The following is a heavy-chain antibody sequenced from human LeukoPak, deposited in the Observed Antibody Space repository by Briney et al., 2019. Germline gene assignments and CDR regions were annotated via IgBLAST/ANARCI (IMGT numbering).Heavy chain of an antibody. V-gene: IGHV4-59*01. CDR3: ARGTTPVAGTVGYYYYMDV. Sequence: PSETLSLTCTVSGGSISSYYWSWIRQPPGKGLEWIGYIYYSGSTNYNPSLKSRVTISVDTSKNQFSLKLSSVTAADTAVYYCARGTTPVAGTVGYYYYMDVWGKGTTVTVSS. J-gene: IGHJ6*03. CDR2: IYYSGST. CDR1: GGSISSYY. D-gene: IGHD6-13*01.